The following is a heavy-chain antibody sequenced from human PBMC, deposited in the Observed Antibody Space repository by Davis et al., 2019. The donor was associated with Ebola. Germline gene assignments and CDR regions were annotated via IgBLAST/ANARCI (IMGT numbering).Heavy chain of an antibody. CDR3: ARAPNWKTDAFDI. Sequence: PSETLSPTCAVYGGSLSGYYWSWIRQSPGKGLEWIGEIIYYGSTNYNPSLKSRATLSLDTSKKQSSLKLRSVTAADTAVYYCARAPNWKTDAFDIWGQGTVVTVSA. J-gene: IGHJ3*02. CDR1: GGSLSGYY. V-gene: IGHV4-34*12. D-gene: IGHD1-1*01. CDR2: IIYYGST.